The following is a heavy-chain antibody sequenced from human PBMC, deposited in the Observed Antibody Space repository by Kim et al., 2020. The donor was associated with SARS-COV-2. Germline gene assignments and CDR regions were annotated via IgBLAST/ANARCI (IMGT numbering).Heavy chain of an antibody. CDR1: GGSISSYY. J-gene: IGHJ4*02. CDR2: IYYSGST. Sequence: SETLSLIYTVSGGSISSYYWSWIRQPPGKGLEWIGYIYYSGSTNYNPSLKSRVTISVDTSKNQFSLKLSSVTAADTAVYYCARDSGSSWYDYWGQGTLVT. CDR3: ARDSGSSWYDY. V-gene: IGHV4-59*01. D-gene: IGHD6-13*01.